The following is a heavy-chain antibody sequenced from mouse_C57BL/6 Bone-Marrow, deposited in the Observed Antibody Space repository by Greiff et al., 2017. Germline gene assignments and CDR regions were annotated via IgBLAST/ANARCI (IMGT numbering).Heavy chain of an antibody. D-gene: IGHD3-3*01. J-gene: IGHJ4*01. Sequence: QVQLPQPGAELVKPGASVKLSCKASGYTFTSYWMHWVKQRPGQGLEWIGMINPNSGSTNYNEKFKSKATLTVDKSSSPAYMQLSSQTSEDSAVYYWSRTRDMAMDYWGQGTSVTVSS. CDR2: INPNSGST. CDR3: SRTRDMAMDY. V-gene: IGHV1-64*01. CDR1: GYTFTSYW.